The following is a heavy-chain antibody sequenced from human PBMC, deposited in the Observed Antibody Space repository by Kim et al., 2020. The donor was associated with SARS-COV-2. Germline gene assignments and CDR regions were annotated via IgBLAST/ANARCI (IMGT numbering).Heavy chain of an antibody. D-gene: IGHD3-22*01. Sequence: GGSLRLSCAASGFTFSSYGMHWVRQAPGKGLEWVAVIWYDGSNKYYADSVKGRFTISRDNSKNTLYLQMNSLRAEDTAVYYCARGGDYYDSSGYYHDVFDIWGQETMVTVVS. CDR2: IWYDGSNK. V-gene: IGHV3-33*01. CDR3: ARGGDYYDSSGYYHDVFDI. CDR1: GFTFSSYG. J-gene: IGHJ3*02.